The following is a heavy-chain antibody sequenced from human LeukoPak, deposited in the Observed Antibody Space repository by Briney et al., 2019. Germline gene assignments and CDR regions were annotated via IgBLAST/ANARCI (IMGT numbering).Heavy chain of an antibody. CDR1: GFAFSSYT. V-gene: IGHV3-23*01. CDR2: ISRSGDTT. CDR3: AKGSYTVTTSWFDP. J-gene: IGHJ5*02. Sequence: GGSLRLSCAASGFAFSSYTMSWVRQAPGKGLEWVSAISRSGDTTYYADSVRGRFTISRDNSKNTVYLQINSLRAEDTAVYYCAKGSYTVTTSWFDPWGQGTLVTVSS. D-gene: IGHD4-17*01.